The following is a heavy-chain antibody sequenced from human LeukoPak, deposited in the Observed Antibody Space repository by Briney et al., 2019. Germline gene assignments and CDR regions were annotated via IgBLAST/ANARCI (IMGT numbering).Heavy chain of an antibody. Sequence: KTGGSLRLSCAASGFTFSSYSMNWVRQAPEKGLEWVSSISSSSSYIYYADSVKGRFTISRDNAKNSLYLQMNSLRAEDTAVYYCARVLDGYGSGRVAYWGQGTLVTVSS. CDR2: ISSSSSYI. CDR1: GFTFSSYS. CDR3: ARVLDGYGSGRVAY. V-gene: IGHV3-21*01. D-gene: IGHD3-10*01. J-gene: IGHJ4*02.